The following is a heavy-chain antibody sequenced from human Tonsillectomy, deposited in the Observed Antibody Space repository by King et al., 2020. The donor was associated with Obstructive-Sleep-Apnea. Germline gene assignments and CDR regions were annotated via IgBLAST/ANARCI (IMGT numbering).Heavy chain of an antibody. D-gene: IGHD2-2*02. CDR2: ISKDGSNM. J-gene: IGHJ3*02. CDR1: GFTFSGYG. V-gene: IGHV3-30*03. Sequence: VQLVESGGGVVQPGRSLRLSCAASGFTFSGYGMHWVRQGPGKGLEWVAAISKDGSNMWYIDSVKDRFTISRDNSKNTLYLQMSSLRGEDTAVYYCARDYTVSWKNAFDTWAQGTMVTVSS. CDR3: ARDYTVSWKNAFDT.